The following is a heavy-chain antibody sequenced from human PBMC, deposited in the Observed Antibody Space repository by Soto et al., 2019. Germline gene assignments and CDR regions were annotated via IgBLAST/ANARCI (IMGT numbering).Heavy chain of an antibody. Sequence: QVQLQQWGAGLLKPSETLSLTCAVYGGSFSGYYWSWIRQPPGKGLEWIGEIRHSGSTNYNPSLKSGVTISVDTSKNQFTLKLSSVTAAHTVVYYCARTYGGNSFDYWGQGTLVTVSS. CDR2: IRHSGST. CDR3: ARTYGGNSFDY. CDR1: GGSFSGYY. V-gene: IGHV4-34*01. D-gene: IGHD2-21*02. J-gene: IGHJ4*02.